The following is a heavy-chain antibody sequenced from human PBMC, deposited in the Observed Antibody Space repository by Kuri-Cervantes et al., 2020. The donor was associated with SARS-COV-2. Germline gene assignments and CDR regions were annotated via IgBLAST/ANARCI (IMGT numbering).Heavy chain of an antibody. CDR1: GYTFTSYG. CDR2: ISAYNGNT. J-gene: IGHJ4*02. CDR3: AREACLGGLLGLLDY. D-gene: IGHD3-3*02. Sequence: ASVKVSCKASGYTFTSYGISWVRQAPGQGLEWMGWISAYNGNTNYEQELQGSVTMTTDTSTSTAYMELRSLRSDETAVYYCAREACLGGLLGLLDYWGQGTLGTVSS. V-gene: IGHV1-18*01.